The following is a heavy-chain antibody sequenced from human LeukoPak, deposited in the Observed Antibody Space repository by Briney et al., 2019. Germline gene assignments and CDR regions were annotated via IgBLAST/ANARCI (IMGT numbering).Heavy chain of an antibody. V-gene: IGHV3-23*01. CDR3: AKSSSQSPKYFDY. D-gene: IGHD6-13*01. J-gene: IGHJ4*02. Sequence: GRSLRLSCAASGFTFSSYAMSWVRQAPGKGLEWVSAISGSGGSTYYADSVKGRFTISRDNSKNTLYLQMNSLRAEDTAVYYCAKSSSQSPKYFDYWGQGTLVTVSS. CDR1: GFTFSSYA. CDR2: ISGSGGST.